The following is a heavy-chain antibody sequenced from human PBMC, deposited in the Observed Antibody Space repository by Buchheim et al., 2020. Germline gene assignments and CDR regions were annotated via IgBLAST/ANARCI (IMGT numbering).Heavy chain of an antibody. CDR1: GGSISSSSYY. D-gene: IGHD3-22*01. V-gene: IGHV4-39*07. Sequence: QLQLQESGPGLVKPSETLSLTCTVSGGSISSSSYYWGWIRQPPGKGLEWIGSIYYSGSTYYNPSLKSRVTISVDPSKNQFSLKLSSVTAADTAVYYCASLYYYDSSGYYNPYYFDYWGQGTL. J-gene: IGHJ4*02. CDR3: ASLYYYDSSGYYNPYYFDY. CDR2: IYYSGST.